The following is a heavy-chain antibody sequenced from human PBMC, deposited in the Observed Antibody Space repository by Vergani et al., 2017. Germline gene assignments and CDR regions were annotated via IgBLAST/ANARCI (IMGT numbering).Heavy chain of an antibody. D-gene: IGHD3-22*01. Sequence: EVQLVESGGVVVQPGGSLRLSCAASGFTFDDYAMHWVRQAPGKGLEWVSLISWDGGSTYYADSVKGRFTISRDNSKNSLYLQMNSLRAEDTALYYCAKDTHYYDSNGCFDYWGQGTLVTVSS. V-gene: IGHV3-43D*04. CDR2: ISWDGGST. J-gene: IGHJ4*02. CDR1: GFTFDDYA. CDR3: AKDTHYYDSNGCFDY.